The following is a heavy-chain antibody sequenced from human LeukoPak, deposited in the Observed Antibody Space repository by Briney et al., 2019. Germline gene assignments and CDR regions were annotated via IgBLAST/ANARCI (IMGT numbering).Heavy chain of an antibody. CDR3: ARVLAFCVGDCYSRWFDP. Sequence: HTLSLTYTLSGGSISIGDYYCSWIRQPPGKGLEWFGYNYNIANTYYTPSLKSRVTISVATSNNQFSLKLTSGTAADTAVYFCARVLAFCVGDCYSRWFDPWGQGTLVTVSS. J-gene: IGHJ5*02. CDR1: GGSISIGDYY. D-gene: IGHD2-21*02. CDR2: NYNIANT. V-gene: IGHV4-30-4*01.